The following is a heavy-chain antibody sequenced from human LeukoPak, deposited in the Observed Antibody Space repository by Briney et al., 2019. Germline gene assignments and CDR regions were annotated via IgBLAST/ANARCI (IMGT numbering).Heavy chain of an antibody. CDR2: IYYSGST. CDR3: ARGSGRDWFDP. CDR1: GGSISSYY. V-gene: IGHV4-59*08. D-gene: IGHD6-19*01. Sequence: SETLSLTCTVSGGSISSYYWSWIRQPPGKGLEWIGYIYYSGSTNYNPSLKSRVIISVDTSKNQFSLKLSSVTAADTAVYYCARGSGRDWFDPWGQGTLVTVSS. J-gene: IGHJ5*02.